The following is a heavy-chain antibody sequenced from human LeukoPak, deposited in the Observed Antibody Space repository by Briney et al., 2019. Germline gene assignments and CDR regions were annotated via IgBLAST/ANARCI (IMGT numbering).Heavy chain of an antibody. CDR3: ARDSHNYGRWYFDL. CDR1: GGSFSGYY. V-gene: IGHV4-34*01. D-gene: IGHD3-16*01. J-gene: IGHJ2*01. Sequence: MASETLSLTCAVYGGSFSGYYWSWIRQPPGKGLEWIGEINHSGSTNYNPSLKSRVTISVDTSKNQFSLKLTSVTAADTALYYCARDSHNYGRWYFDLWGRATLVTVSS. CDR2: INHSGST.